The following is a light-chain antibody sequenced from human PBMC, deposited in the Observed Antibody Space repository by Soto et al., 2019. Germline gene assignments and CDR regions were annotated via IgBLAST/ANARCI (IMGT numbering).Light chain of an antibody. V-gene: IGKV2D-29*02. J-gene: IGKJ5*01. CDR1: QSLLHITGETF. CDR3: MQSTQLPPT. Sequence: DVVMTQSPLSLSVTPGQPASISCKSSQSLLHITGETFLFWYLQKPGQSPQLLIYEVSTRVSGVPDRFSGSESGRDFTLEISRVETDDVGIYYCMQSTQLPPTFGQGTRLGIE. CDR2: EVS.